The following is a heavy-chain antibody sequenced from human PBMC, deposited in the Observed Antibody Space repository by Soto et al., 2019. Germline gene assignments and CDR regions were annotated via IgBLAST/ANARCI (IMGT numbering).Heavy chain of an antibody. J-gene: IGHJ6*03. CDR1: GDSVSSNSAA. V-gene: IGHV6-1*01. D-gene: IGHD1-7*01. Sequence: QVQLQQSGPGLVKPSQTLSLTCAISGDSVSSNSAAWNWIRRSPSGGLEWLGRTYYRSRWYNDYAVSVRSRITINPDTSKNQCSLHLNSVTPEDTAVYYCAGTTARQWYYMDVWGKGTTVTVSS. CDR3: AGTTARQWYYMDV. CDR2: TYYRSRWYN.